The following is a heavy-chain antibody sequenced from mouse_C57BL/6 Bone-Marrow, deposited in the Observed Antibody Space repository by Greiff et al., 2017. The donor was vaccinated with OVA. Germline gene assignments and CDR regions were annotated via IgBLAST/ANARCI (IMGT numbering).Heavy chain of an antibody. CDR1: GFSLTSYA. D-gene: IGHD2-1*01. CDR2: IWPGGGT. J-gene: IGHJ4*01. V-gene: IGHV2-9-1*01. CDR3: ASYSWYAMDY. Sequence: VKLMESGPGLVAPSQSLSITCTVSGFSLTSYAISWVRQPPGQGLEWLGVIWPGGGTNYNSALKSRLSISKDNSKSQVFLRMNSLQTDDTARYYCASYSWYAMDYWGQGTSVTVSS.